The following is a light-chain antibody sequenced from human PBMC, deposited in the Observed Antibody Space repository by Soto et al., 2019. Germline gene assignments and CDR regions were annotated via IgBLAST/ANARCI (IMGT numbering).Light chain of an antibody. CDR1: SSNIGAGYD. J-gene: IGLJ3*02. V-gene: IGLV1-40*01. CDR2: GNS. CDR3: QSYDSSLSGGV. Sequence: QSVLTQPPSVSGAPGQRVTISCTGSSSNIGAGYDVHWYQQLPGTAPKLFIYGNSNRPSGVPDRFSASKSGTSASLAITGLQAEDEADYYCQSYDSSLSGGVFGGGTKLTVL.